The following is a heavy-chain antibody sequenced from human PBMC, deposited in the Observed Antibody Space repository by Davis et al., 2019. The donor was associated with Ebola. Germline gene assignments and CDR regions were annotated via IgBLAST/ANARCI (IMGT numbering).Heavy chain of an antibody. CDR2: ITWNRLSI. D-gene: IGHD1-26*01. CDR1: GFTFDDYA. CDR3: AKDIKVGATTWGRTSGLDS. V-gene: IGHV3-9*01. Sequence: PGGSLRLSCAASGFTFDDYAIHWVRQVPGKGLEWVSGITWNRLSIGYADSVKGRFTISRDNAKNALYLQMDSLRVEDTALYYCAKDIKVGATTWGRTSGLDSWGQGTLVTVSS. J-gene: IGHJ4*02.